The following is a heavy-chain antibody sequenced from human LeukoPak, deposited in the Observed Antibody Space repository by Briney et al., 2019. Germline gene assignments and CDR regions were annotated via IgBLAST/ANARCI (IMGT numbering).Heavy chain of an antibody. Sequence: SETLSLTSAVYGGSFSGYYWSWIRQPPGKGLEWIGRVSHTGSTDYNPSLRSRVIVSVDTSKDQFSLKLSSVTAADTAVYYCARDQAPGRSEIDYWGQGTLVTVSS. J-gene: IGHJ4*02. V-gene: IGHV4-34*01. CDR2: VSHTGST. CDR1: GGSFSGYY. CDR3: ARDQAPGRSEIDY. D-gene: IGHD4-17*01.